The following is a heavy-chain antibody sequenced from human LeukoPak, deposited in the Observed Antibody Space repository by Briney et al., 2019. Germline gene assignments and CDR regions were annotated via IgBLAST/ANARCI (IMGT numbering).Heavy chain of an antibody. D-gene: IGHD5-18*01. J-gene: IGHJ4*02. CDR3: AREIVPRQLHLWGSAFDY. CDR2: INPSGGGT. CDR1: GYTFTNYY. Sequence: ASLRVSCKASGYTFTNYYMHWVRQAPGQGLEWMGLINPSGGGTSYAQTVQGRLTITRDTSTTTVYMELSSLRSEDTAMYYCAREIVPRQLHLWGSAFDYWGQGTLVTVSS. V-gene: IGHV1-46*04.